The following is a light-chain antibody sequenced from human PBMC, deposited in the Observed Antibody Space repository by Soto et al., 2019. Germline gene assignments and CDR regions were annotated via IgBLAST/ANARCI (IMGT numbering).Light chain of an antibody. CDR3: QQYDTLPPYT. V-gene: IGKV1-33*01. CDR1: QDISNY. Sequence: DIQMTQSPSSLAASLGDRVTITCQASQDISNYLNWYQQKPGKAPKLLIYDASNLEIGVPSRFSGSGSGTDFTFTISNLQHEDIATYYCQQYDTLPPYTFGQGTKVDIK. CDR2: DAS. J-gene: IGKJ2*01.